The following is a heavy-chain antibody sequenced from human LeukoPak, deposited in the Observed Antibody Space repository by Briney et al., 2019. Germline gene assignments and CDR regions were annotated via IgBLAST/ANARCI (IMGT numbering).Heavy chain of an antibody. CDR2: INTDRRRT. J-gene: IGHJ6*03. CDR3: VREAEVVPAAMGVYYYYFMDV. D-gene: IGHD2-2*01. V-gene: IGHV3-74*01. Sequence: GGSLRLSCAAAGFTFRNNWMHWVRQAPGKGLVWVSRINTDRRRTNYADSVKGRFTISRDNAKNTLFLQVNSLRAEDTAVYYCVREAEVVPAAMGVYYYYFMDVWRKGTTVTVSS. CDR1: GFTFRNNW.